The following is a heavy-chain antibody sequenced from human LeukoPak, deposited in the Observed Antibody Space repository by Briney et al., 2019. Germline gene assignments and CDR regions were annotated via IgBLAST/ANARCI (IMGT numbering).Heavy chain of an antibody. Sequence: PSETLSLTCTVSGGSISSYYWSWIRQPPGKGLEWIGYIYYSGSTNYNPSLKSRVTISVDTSKNQFSLKLSSVPAADTAVYYCARSYGIVGAKDIWGQGTMVTVSS. CDR2: IYYSGST. J-gene: IGHJ3*02. V-gene: IGHV4-59*01. D-gene: IGHD1-26*01. CDR1: GGSISSYY. CDR3: ARSYGIVGAKDI.